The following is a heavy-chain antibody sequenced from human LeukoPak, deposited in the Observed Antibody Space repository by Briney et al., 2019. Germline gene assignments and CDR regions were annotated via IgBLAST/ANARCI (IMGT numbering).Heavy chain of an antibody. CDR3: ATFFGLVRGVITPFDY. Sequence: ASVKVSCKVSGYTLTELSMHWVRQAPGKGLEWKGGFDPEDGETIYAQKFQGRVTMTEDTSTDTAYMELSSLRSEDTAVYYCATFFGLVRGVITPFDYWGQGTLVTVSS. CDR2: FDPEDGET. CDR1: GYTLTELS. V-gene: IGHV1-24*01. D-gene: IGHD3-10*01. J-gene: IGHJ4*02.